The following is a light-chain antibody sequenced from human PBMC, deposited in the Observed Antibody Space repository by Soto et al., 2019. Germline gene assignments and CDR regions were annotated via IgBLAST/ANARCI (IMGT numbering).Light chain of an antibody. CDR3: HQRNK. J-gene: IGKJ5*01. CDR2: DIY. V-gene: IGKV3-11*01. Sequence: EVVMTQSPATLSVSPGERATLTCRSSQTVSRDLAWYQQRPGEAPRLLIYDIYNRATGIPARFSGSRSGTDFTLTISSREPEDFGVYFCHQRNKFGQGTRLEIK. CDR1: QTVSRD.